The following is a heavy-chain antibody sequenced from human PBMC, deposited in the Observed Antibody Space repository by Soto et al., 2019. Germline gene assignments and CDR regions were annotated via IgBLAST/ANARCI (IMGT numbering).Heavy chain of an antibody. Sequence: SETLSLTCAVYGGSFSGYYWSWIRQPPGKGLEWIGEINHSGSTNYNPSLKSRVTISVDTSKNQFSLKLSSVTAADTAVYYCARGYIVVVPAASYYYYYMDFWGKGTTVTVSS. V-gene: IGHV4-34*01. CDR2: INHSGST. CDR3: ARGYIVVVPAASYYYYYMDF. D-gene: IGHD2-2*01. CDR1: GGSFSGYY. J-gene: IGHJ6*03.